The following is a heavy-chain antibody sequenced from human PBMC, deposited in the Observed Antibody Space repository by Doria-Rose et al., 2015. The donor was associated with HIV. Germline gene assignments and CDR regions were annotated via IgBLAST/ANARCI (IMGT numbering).Heavy chain of an antibody. Sequence: LSLTCAIFGDSDSSNSAAWSWIRQSPSRGLEWLGRTYYRSKWYNDYAVSVGSRITINPDTSKNQFSLQLDSVAPEDTALYYCAREGASGATSWFDSWGQGTLVTVSS. CDR2: TYYRSKWYN. CDR3: AREGASGATSWFDS. D-gene: IGHD1-26*01. J-gene: IGHJ5*01. CDR1: GDSDSSNSAA. V-gene: IGHV6-1*01.